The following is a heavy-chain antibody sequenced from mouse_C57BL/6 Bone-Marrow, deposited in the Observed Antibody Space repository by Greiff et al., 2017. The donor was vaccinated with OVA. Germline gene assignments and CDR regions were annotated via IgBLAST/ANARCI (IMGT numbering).Heavy chain of an antibody. J-gene: IGHJ4*01. Sequence: QVQLQQPGAELVMPGASVKLSCKASGYTFTSYWMHWVKQRPGQGLEWIGEIDPSDSYTNYNQKFKGKSTLTVDKSSSTAYMQLSSLTSEDSAVYYCASVYYYGSMDYWGQGTSVTVSS. D-gene: IGHD1-1*01. V-gene: IGHV1-69*01. CDR3: ASVYYYGSMDY. CDR2: IDPSDSYT. CDR1: GYTFTSYW.